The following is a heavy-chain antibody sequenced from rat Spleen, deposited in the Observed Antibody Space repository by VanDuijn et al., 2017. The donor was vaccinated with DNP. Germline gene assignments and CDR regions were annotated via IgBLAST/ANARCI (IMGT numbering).Heavy chain of an antibody. CDR1: GFTFSDYY. J-gene: IGHJ4*01. CDR3: VKHLDA. V-gene: IGHV5-22*01. CDR2: ISYDGGST. Sequence: EVQLVESGGGLVQPGRSLKLSCAASGFTFSDYYMAWVRQAPTKGLEWVAYISYDGGSTDYGDSVKGRFTISRHNAENTVYLEMNSLRSEDTATYHCVKHLDAWGQGTSVTVSS.